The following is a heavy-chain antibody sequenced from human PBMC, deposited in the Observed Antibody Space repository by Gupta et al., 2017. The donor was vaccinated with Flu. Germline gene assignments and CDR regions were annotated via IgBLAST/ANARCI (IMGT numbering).Heavy chain of an antibody. CDR2: INHSGST. CDR3: ARGLVVVPAAMDENWFDP. D-gene: IGHD2-2*01. Sequence: QVQLQQWGAGLLKPSETLSLTCAVYGGAFSGYYWSWIRQPPGKGLEWIGEINHSGSTNYNPSLKSRVTISVDTSKNQFSLKLSSVTAADTAVYYCARGLVVVPAAMDENWFDPWGQGTLVTVSS. V-gene: IGHV4-34*01. J-gene: IGHJ5*02. CDR1: GGAFSGYY.